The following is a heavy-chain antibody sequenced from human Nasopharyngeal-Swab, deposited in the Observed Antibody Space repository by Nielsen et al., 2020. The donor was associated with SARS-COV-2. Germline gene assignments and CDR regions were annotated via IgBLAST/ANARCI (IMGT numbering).Heavy chain of an antibody. CDR1: GFTFSNNW. CDR2: IKQDGSEK. CDR3: GRYGYNAALDY. Sequence: GESLKISCAASGFTFSNNWMSWVRQAPGKGLEWVANIKQDGSEKFYVGSVKGRFTISRDNAKNSLYLQMNTMRVEDTAVYYCGRYGYNAALDYWGQGTRVTVSS. D-gene: IGHD5-24*01. V-gene: IGHV3-7*01. J-gene: IGHJ4*02.